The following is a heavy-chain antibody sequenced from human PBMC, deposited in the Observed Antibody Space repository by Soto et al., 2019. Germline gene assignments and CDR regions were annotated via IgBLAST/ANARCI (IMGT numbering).Heavy chain of an antibody. CDR3: ASALEVFCGGSCSGHSYYYGMDV. V-gene: IGHV4-30-4*01. D-gene: IGHD2-15*01. J-gene: IGHJ6*02. Sequence: QVQLQESGPGLLKPSQTLSLTCTVSGGSISSGDYYWSCIRQPPGKGLEWIGNNYYSGSTYYTPSVRGRVTISVDTSKNQLSLTLSSVTAADTAVYYCASALEVFCGGSCSGHSYYYGMDVWGQGTTVTVSS. CDR1: GGSISSGDYY. CDR2: NYYSGST.